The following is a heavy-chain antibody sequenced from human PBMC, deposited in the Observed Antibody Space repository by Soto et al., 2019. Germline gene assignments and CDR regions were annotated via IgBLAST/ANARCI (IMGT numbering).Heavy chain of an antibody. CDR2: INAGNGNT. J-gene: IGHJ4*02. CDR3: AREGYSSGWPLDY. CDR1: GYRFTSYA. D-gene: IGHD6-19*01. V-gene: IGHV1-3*01. Sequence: VKLSCKASGYRFTSYAMHWVRQAPGQRLEWMGWINAGNGNTKYSQKFQGRVTITRDKSASTAYMELSSLRSEDTAVYYCAREGYSSGWPLDYWGEGTLVTVSS.